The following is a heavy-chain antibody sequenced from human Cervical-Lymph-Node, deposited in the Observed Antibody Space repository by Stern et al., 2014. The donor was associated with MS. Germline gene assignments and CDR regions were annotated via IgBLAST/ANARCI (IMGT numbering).Heavy chain of an antibody. J-gene: IGHJ4*02. CDR1: GGTFANYT. Sequence: VQLVESGAEVKKPGSSVKVSCKASGGTFANYTISWVRQAPGLGLEWMGEIIPFLGVTTYAQNFQGRVTITADTTTTTAYMELRSLRSEATAVYFCARFDGWGQGTLVIVSS. D-gene: IGHD2-8*01. CDR3: ARFDG. V-gene: IGHV1-69*09. CDR2: IIPFLGVT.